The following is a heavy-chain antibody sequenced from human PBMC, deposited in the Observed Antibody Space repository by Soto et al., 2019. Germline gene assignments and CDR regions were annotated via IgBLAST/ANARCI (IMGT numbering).Heavy chain of an antibody. CDR3: AKGAVAGTPTSYYYYGMDV. Sequence: QVQLLQSGAAVKKPGSSVRVSCEASGGTFRTYAISWVRQAPGQGLEWMGEIIPIFGTVNYAQKFQGRVTITADESTTTVYMDLRSLRSDDTAVYYCAKGAVAGTPTSYYYYGMDVWGQGTTVTVSS. V-gene: IGHV1-69*12. CDR2: IIPIFGTV. D-gene: IGHD6-19*01. CDR1: GGTFRTYA. J-gene: IGHJ6*02.